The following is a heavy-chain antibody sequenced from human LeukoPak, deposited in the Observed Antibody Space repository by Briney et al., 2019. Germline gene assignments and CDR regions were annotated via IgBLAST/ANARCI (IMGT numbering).Heavy chain of an antibody. Sequence: SETLSLTCTVSGGSISSNYWSWIRQPPGKGLEWIGYMYYSGSTKYNPSLKSRVTISADTSKNQFPLRLKSMTAADTAVYYCARHERRNYYDSSGYYQLHYWGQGTLVTVSS. CDR2: MYYSGST. J-gene: IGHJ4*02. CDR3: ARHERRNYYDSSGYYQLHY. D-gene: IGHD3-22*01. CDR1: GGSISSNY. V-gene: IGHV4-59*08.